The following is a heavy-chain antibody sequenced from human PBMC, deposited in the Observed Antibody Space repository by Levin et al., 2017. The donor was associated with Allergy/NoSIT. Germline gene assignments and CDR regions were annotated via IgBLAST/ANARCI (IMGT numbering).Heavy chain of an antibody. CDR3: ARQHLGQIGGVLSSSYFDF. CDR1: GYTFSNYW. CDR2: IYPGDSDT. D-gene: IGHD3-16*01. V-gene: IGHV5-51*01. J-gene: IGHJ4*01. Sequence: GESLKISCKASGYTFSNYWIGWVRQMPGKGLEWMGIIYPGDSDTRYSPSFEGQVTISADLSISTAFLQWSSLQASDTAMYFCARQHLGQIGGVLSSSYFDFWGRGTLVAVSS.